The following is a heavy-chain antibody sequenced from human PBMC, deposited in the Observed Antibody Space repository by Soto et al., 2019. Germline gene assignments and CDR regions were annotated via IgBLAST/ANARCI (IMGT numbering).Heavy chain of an antibody. J-gene: IGHJ6*02. CDR3: AREVGVRQLYYYYGMDV. D-gene: IGHD6-13*01. CDR2: IKQDGSEK. V-gene: IGHV3-7*01. CDR1: GFTFSSYW. Sequence: GGSLRLSCAASGFTFSSYWMSLVRQAPGEGLEWVANIKQDGSEKYYVDSVKGRFTISRDNAKNSLYLQMNSLRAEDTAVYYCAREVGVRQLYYYYGMDVWGQGTTVTVSS.